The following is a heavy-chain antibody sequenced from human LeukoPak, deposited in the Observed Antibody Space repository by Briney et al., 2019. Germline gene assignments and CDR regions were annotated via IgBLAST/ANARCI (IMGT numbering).Heavy chain of an antibody. D-gene: IGHD5-12*01. J-gene: IGHJ6*02. CDR2: ISSSSSYI. CDR1: GFTFSSYS. CDR3: ARGDVDIVATIVGYRGYYGMDV. V-gene: IGHV3-21*01. Sequence: PGGSLRLSCAASGFTFSSYSMNWVRQAPGKGLEWVSSISSSSSYIYYADSVKGRFTISRDNAKNSLYLQMNSLRAEDTAVYYCARGDVDIVATIVGYRGYYGMDVWGQGTTVTVSS.